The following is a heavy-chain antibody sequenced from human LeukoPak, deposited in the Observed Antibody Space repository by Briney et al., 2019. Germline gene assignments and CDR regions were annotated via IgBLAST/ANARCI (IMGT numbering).Heavy chain of an antibody. V-gene: IGHV3-23*01. J-gene: IGHJ4*02. CDR3: VRGLRFLEWLFDYFDY. CDR2: ISGSGGST. D-gene: IGHD3-3*01. CDR1: GFTFSSYA. Sequence: GGSLRLSCAASGFTFSSYAMSWVCQAPGKGLEWVSAISGSGGSTYYADSVKGRFTISRDNSKNTLYLQMNSLRAEDTAVYYCVRGLRFLEWLFDYFDYWGQGTLVTVSS.